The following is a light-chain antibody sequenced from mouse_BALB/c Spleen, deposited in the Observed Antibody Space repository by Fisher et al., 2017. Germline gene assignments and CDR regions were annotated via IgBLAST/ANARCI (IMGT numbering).Light chain of an antibody. CDR3: QQWSSNPPT. V-gene: IGKV4-59*01. J-gene: IGKJ2*01. CDR2: DTS. Sequence: IVMTQSTAIMSASPGEKVTMTCSASSSVSYMHWYQQKSSTSPKLWIYDTSKLASGVPGRFSGSGSGNSYSLTISSMEAEDAATYYCQQWSSNPPTFGGGTKLEIK. CDR1: SSVSY.